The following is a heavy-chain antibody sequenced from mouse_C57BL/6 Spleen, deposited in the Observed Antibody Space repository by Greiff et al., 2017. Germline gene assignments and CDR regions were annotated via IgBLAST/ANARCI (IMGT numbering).Heavy chain of an antibody. CDR1: GFTFTDYY. CDR2: IRNKANGYTT. Sequence: EVKVVESGGGLVQPGGSLSLSCAASGFTFTDYYMSWVRQPPGKALEWLGFIRNKANGYTTEYSASVKGRFTISRDNSQSILYLQMNALRAEDSATYYCAISDSSGYVLFAYWGQGTLVTVSA. D-gene: IGHD3-2*02. J-gene: IGHJ3*01. CDR3: AISDSSGYVLFAY. V-gene: IGHV7-3*01.